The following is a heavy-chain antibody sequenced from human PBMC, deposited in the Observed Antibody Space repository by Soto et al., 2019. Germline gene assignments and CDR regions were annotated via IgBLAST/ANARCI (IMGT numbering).Heavy chain of an antibody. D-gene: IGHD5-18*01. CDR1: GFTCSGHG. Sequence: GRSLRLPSRASGFTCSGHGMRRVLQAPGKGLERVAVISYDGSNKYYADSVKGRFTISRDNSKNTLYLQMNSLRAEDTAVYYCATYDGYSYGSHIVAVYYYGMDVWGQGTTVTVYS. J-gene: IGHJ6*02. V-gene: IGHV3-30*03. CDR3: ATYDGYSYGSHIVAVYYYGMDV. CDR2: ISYDGSNK.